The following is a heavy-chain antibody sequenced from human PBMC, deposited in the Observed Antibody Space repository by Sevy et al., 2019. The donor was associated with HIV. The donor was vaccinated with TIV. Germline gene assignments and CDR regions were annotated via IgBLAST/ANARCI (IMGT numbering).Heavy chain of an antibody. J-gene: IGHJ4*02. Sequence: GGSLRLSCAASRFTFSDYYMSWIRQAPGKGLEWVSYISSGGTTMYYADSLKGRFTISRDNAKNSLYLQMNSLRAEDTAVYYCARVRYNYGSYYFDYWGQGTTVTVSS. D-gene: IGHD1-1*01. CDR3: ARVRYNYGSYYFDY. V-gene: IGHV3-11*01. CDR1: RFTFSDYY. CDR2: ISSGGTTM.